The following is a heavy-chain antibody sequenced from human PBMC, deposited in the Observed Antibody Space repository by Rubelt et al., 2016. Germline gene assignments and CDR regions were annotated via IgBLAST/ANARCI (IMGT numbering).Heavy chain of an antibody. V-gene: IGHV3-72*01. CDR2: TRNKATSYTP. CDR3: TRDFFGDDGLDI. J-gene: IGHJ3*02. D-gene: IGHD3-10*01. CDR1: GFTFSRYW. Sequence: EEQLVESGGGLVQPGGSLRLACAASGFTFSRYWMTWVRPAPGKGLEWVGRTRNKATSYTPEYPASVRGSFTIPRDESKNTLYLQMNSLKTEDTAMYYCTRDFFGDDGLDIWGQGAMVTVSS.